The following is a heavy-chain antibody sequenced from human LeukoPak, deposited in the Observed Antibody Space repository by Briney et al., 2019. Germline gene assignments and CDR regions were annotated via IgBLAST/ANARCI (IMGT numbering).Heavy chain of an antibody. J-gene: IGHJ4*02. D-gene: IGHD6-25*01. V-gene: IGHV3-48*01. Sequence: PGGSLRLSCAASGFTFSSYSMNWVRQAPGKGLEGVSYISSSSSTIYYADSVKGRFTISRDNAKNSLYLQMNSLRAEDTAVYYCAREGSSWPPRMYSSGPYFDYWGQGTLVTVSS. CDR2: ISSSSSTI. CDR3: AREGSSWPPRMYSSGPYFDY. CDR1: GFTFSSYS.